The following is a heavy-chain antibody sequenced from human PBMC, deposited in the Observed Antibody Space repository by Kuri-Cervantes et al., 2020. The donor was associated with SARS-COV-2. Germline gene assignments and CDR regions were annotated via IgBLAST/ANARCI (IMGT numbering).Heavy chain of an antibody. CDR1: GFTFDDYA. CDR3: ASIYGDYETDYYYYGMDV. V-gene: IGHV3-74*01. J-gene: IGHJ6*02. Sequence: ETLSLTCAASGFTFDDYAMHWVRQAPGKGLEWVSGINSDGSSTSYADSVKGRFTISRDNAKNTLYLQMNSLRAEDTAVYYCASIYGDYETDYYYYGMDVWGQGTTVTVSS. D-gene: IGHD4-17*01. CDR2: INSDGSST.